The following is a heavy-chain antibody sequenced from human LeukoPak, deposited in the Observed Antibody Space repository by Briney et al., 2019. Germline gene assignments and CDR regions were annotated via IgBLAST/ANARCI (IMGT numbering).Heavy chain of an antibody. CDR2: ISYDGSNK. CDR3: AGLARDY. CDR1: GFTFSSYA. J-gene: IGHJ4*02. V-gene: IGHV3-30-3*01. Sequence: PGGSLRLSCAASGFTFSSYAMHWVRQAPGKGLEWVAVISYDGSNKYYADSAKGRFTISRDNSKNTLYLQMNSLRAEDTAVYYCAGLARDYWGQGTLVTVSS.